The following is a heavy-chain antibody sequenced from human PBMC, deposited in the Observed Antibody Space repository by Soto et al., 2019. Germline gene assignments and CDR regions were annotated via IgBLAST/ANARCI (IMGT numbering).Heavy chain of an antibody. V-gene: IGHV3-23*01. CDR1: GFTFSSYA. J-gene: IGHJ4*02. CDR2: ISSSGGST. Sequence: QTGGSLRLSCAASGFTFSSYAMSWVRQAPGKGLEWVSAISSSGGSTYYADSVKGRFTISRDNSKNTLYLQMNSLRAEDTAVYYCAKPAAYCGGDCYWAPPDYWGQGTLVTVSS. CDR3: AKPAAYCGGDCYWAPPDY. D-gene: IGHD2-21*02.